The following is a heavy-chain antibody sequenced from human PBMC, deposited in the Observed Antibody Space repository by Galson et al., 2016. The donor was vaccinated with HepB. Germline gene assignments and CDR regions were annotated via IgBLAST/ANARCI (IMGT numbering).Heavy chain of an antibody. J-gene: IGHJ4*02. CDR1: GGSISSYY. V-gene: IGHV4-59*01. CDR3: ARDRDSSSYFSLDY. CDR2: IYNSGRT. Sequence: SETLSLTCTVSGGSISSYYWSWIRQPPGKRLEWIGYIYNSGRTNYNPSLKSRVTISVDTSENQFYLNLRSVTAADTAVYYCARDRDSSSYFSLDYWGQGTLVTVSS. D-gene: IGHD3-22*01.